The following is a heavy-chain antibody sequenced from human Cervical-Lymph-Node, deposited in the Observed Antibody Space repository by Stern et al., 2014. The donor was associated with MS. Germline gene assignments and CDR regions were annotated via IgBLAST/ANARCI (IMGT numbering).Heavy chain of an antibody. Sequence: QVTLKESGPTLVRPTQTLTLTCTFSGFSLSTSGVAVGWIRPPPGKALEWLALIYWDDDKRYRPSLKSRLSVTKDTSKNQVVLTMTNMDPMDTATYYCAHKPSTAGALDYWGQGTLVVVSS. J-gene: IGHJ4*02. V-gene: IGHV2-5*02. CDR1: GFSLSTSGVA. CDR3: AHKPSTAGALDY. D-gene: IGHD4-11*01. CDR2: IYWDDDK.